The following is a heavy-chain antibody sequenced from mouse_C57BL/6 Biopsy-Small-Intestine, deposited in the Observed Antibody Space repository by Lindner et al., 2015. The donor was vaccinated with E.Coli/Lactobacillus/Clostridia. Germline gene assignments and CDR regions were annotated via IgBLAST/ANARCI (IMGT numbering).Heavy chain of an antibody. V-gene: IGHV14-2*01. J-gene: IGHJ3*01. CDR3: AHSNYVGAWFAY. CDR2: IDPEDGET. Sequence: VQLQESGAELVRPGASVKLSCTASGLNIKDYFMHWVKQRTEQGLEWIGRIDPEDGETKYAPKFQGKATITADTSSNTAYLQLSSLTSEDTAVYYCAHSNYVGAWFAYWGQGTLVTVSA. CDR1: GLNIKDYF. D-gene: IGHD2-5*01.